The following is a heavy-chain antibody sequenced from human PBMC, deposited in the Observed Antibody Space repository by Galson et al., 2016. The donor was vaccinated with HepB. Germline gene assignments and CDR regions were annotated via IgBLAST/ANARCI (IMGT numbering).Heavy chain of an antibody. CDR2: ISYDGSNK. Sequence: SLRLSCAASGFTFSRYSMHWVRQAPGKGLEWVAVISYDGSNKDYADSVKGRFTISRDNSKNMWYLQMNSLRAEDTAVYYCARAPTDYFASSGYYPPENWGQGTLVTVSS. J-gene: IGHJ4*02. D-gene: IGHD3-22*01. V-gene: IGHV3-30*04. CDR3: ARAPTDYFASSGYYPPEN. CDR1: GFTFSRYS.